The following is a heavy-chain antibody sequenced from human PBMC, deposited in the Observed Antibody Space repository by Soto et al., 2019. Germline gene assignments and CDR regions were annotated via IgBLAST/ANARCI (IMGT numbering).Heavy chain of an antibody. Sequence: GASLKISCRGSGYDFNTNWFGWVRQLPGRGLEWVGIMYPGDSDTRYNPSLQGHATLSVGVTVSTAFRQWRSLETSDTGMYFCARLPRDCNKTSCYYADHWGQGTQVTVSS. CDR3: ARLPRDCNKTSCYYADH. J-gene: IGHJ4*02. D-gene: IGHD3-3*01. CDR2: MYPGDSDT. V-gene: IGHV5-51*01. CDR1: GYDFNTNW.